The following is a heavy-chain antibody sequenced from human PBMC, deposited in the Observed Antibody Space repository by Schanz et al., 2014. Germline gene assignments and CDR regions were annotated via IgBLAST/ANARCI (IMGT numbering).Heavy chain of an antibody. CDR1: GFTFSSYA. CDR3: ARRASCSRIGCPFDS. V-gene: IGHV3-23*01. Sequence: EVQLLESGGGLVQPGGSLRLSCAASGFTFSSYAMSWVRQAPGKGLEWVSALSGSGGSTYYADSVKGRFTISRDNSENTLYLQMNSLSADDTAVYYCARRASCSRIGCPFDSWGQGTLVTVSS. D-gene: IGHD2-2*01. CDR2: LSGSGGST. J-gene: IGHJ4*02.